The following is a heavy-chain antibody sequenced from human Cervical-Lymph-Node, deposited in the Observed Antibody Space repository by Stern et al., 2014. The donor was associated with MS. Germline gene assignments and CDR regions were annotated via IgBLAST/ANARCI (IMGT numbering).Heavy chain of an antibody. CDR3: AVESNYYERTAYGLDY. Sequence: EESGPTLVKPSQTLTLTCTFSGVSLNTSGLGVGWIRQPPGQALEWLALISWDDDKPYRPSLKSTLPINKDTSRDQVGPTMTNMDPVDTATYFCAVESNYYERTAYGLDYGGQGTLVTVS. CDR1: GVSLNTSGLG. CDR2: ISWDDDK. J-gene: IGHJ4*02. V-gene: IGHV2-5*02. D-gene: IGHD3-22*01.